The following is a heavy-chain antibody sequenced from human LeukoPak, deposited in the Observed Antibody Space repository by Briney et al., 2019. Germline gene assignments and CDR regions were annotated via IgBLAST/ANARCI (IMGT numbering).Heavy chain of an antibody. J-gene: IGHJ4*02. CDR1: GFTFSSYV. Sequence: PGGSLRLSCAASGFTFSSYVMNWVRQAPGKGLEWVSTINSNGGSTYYADSVKGRFTISRDNSKNTLYLQMNSLRAEDTAVYYCARDQYSSSWYFDYWGQGTLVTVSS. D-gene: IGHD6-13*01. CDR3: ARDQYSSSWYFDY. V-gene: IGHV3-23*01. CDR2: INSNGGST.